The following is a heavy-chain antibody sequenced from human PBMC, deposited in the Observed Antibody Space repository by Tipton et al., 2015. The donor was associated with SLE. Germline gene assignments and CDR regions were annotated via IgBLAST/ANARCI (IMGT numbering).Heavy chain of an antibody. J-gene: IGHJ4*02. Sequence: TLSLTCDVSGYSISSSNWWGWIRQPPGKGLEWIGYMSYAEPTYYNPSLKSRVTMSVDTSKNQLSLKLSFVTAADTAVYYCARSLGKGFCSGGDCFEPFDYWGQGTLVSVSS. CDR3: ARSLGKGFCSGGDCFEPFDY. D-gene: IGHD2-21*02. CDR1: GYSISSSNW. CDR2: MSYAEPT. V-gene: IGHV4-28*01.